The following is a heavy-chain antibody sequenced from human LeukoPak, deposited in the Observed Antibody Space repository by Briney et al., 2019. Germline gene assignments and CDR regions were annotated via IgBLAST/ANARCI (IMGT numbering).Heavy chain of an antibody. CDR2: IYTSGST. J-gene: IGHJ4*02. V-gene: IGHV4-61*02. CDR3: ARDRYYYDSSGYQALLDY. Sequence: SETLSLTCTVSGGSISSGSYYWSWIRQPAGKGLEWIGRIYTSGSTNYNPSLKSRVTISVDTSKNQFSLKLSSVTAADRAVYYCARDRYYYDSSGYQALLDYWGQGTLVTVSS. CDR1: GGSISSGSYY. D-gene: IGHD3-22*01.